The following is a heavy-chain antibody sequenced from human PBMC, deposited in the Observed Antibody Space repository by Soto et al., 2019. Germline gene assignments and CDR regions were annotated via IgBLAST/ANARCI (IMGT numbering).Heavy chain of an antibody. CDR2: INHSGST. CDR3: ARGPYGAYNWFDP. CDR1: GGSFSGYY. J-gene: IGHJ5*02. Sequence: PSETLSLTCAVYGGSFSGYYWSWIRQPPGKGLEWIGEINHSGSTNYNPSLKSRVTISVDTSKNQFSLKLSSVTAADTAVYYCARGPYGAYNWFDPWGQGNLVT. V-gene: IGHV4-34*01. D-gene: IGHD2-8*01.